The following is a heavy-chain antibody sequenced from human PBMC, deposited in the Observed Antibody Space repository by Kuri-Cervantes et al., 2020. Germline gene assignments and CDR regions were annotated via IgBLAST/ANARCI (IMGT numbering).Heavy chain of an antibody. CDR1: GYSISSGYY. V-gene: IGHV4-38-2*02. J-gene: IGHJ2*01. D-gene: IGHD2-2*01. Sequence: SQTLSLTCAVSGYSISSGYYGGWIRQPPGEGLEWIGSIYHSGSTYYNPSLKSRVTISGDTSKNQFSLKLSSVTAADTAVYYCARETFVVVPVVILSNWYFDLWGRGTLVTVSS. CDR3: ARETFVVVPVVILSNWYFDL. CDR2: IYHSGST.